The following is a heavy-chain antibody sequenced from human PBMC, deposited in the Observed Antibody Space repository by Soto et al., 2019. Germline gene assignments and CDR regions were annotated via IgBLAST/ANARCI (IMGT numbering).Heavy chain of an antibody. CDR2: ISYDGSNK. V-gene: IGHV3-30*18. CDR3: AKEDSSSWHYYYGMDV. CDR1: GFTFSSYG. J-gene: IGHJ6*02. D-gene: IGHD6-13*01. Sequence: QVQLVESGGGVVQPGRSLRLSCAASGFTFSSYGMNWVRQAPGKGLEWVAVISYDGSNKYYAYSVKGRFTISRDSSKNMLYLQMNSLRAEDTAVYYCAKEDSSSWHYYYGMDVWGQGTTVTVSS.